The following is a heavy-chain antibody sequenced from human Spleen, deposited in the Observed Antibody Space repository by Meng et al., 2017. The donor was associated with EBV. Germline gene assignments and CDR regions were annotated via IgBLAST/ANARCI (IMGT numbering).Heavy chain of an antibody. D-gene: IGHD6-19*01. CDR2: VHYTGST. V-gene: IGHV4-39*01. CDR1: GCSISSFYY. J-gene: IGHJ5*02. CDR3: ARPFPSWQSPRLDPFGA. Sequence: LGPELANPADPLSLPCSVRGCSISSFYYWGCIRQPPGRGLEWIGSVHYTGSTYYSPSLKSRVTVSVDTSKNQFSLRLTSVTAADTAVYYCARPFPSWQSPRLDPFGAWGQGTLVTVSS.